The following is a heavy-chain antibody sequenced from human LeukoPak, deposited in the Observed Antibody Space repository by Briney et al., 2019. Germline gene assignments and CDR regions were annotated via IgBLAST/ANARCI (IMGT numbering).Heavy chain of an antibody. V-gene: IGHV4-39*01. Sequence: SETLSLTCTVSGGSVSSNDYYWGWIRQPPGKGLGWIGSIYYTGSTYYTLSLKSGVTISIDTSKNLFSLNLSSVTAADTAVYYCARHRLEGDTFDIWGQGAMVTVSS. D-gene: IGHD3-3*01. CDR2: IYYTGST. CDR3: ARHRLEGDTFDI. J-gene: IGHJ3*02. CDR1: GGSVSSNDYY.